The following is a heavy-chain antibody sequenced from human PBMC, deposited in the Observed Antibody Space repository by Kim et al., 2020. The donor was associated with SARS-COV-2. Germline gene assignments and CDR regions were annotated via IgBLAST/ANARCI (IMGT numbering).Heavy chain of an antibody. Sequence: GGSLRLSCAASGFTFSSYGMHWVRQAPGKGLEWVAVIWYDGSNKYYADSVKGRFTISRDNSKNTLYLQMNSLRAEDTAVYYCARPLSSSYYYYGMDVWGQGTTVTVSS. D-gene: IGHD6-13*01. CDR2: IWYDGSNK. V-gene: IGHV3-33*01. J-gene: IGHJ6*02. CDR3: ARPLSSSYYYYGMDV. CDR1: GFTFSSYG.